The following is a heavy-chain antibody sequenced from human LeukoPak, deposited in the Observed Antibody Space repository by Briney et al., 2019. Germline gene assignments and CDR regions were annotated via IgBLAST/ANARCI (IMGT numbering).Heavy chain of an antibody. D-gene: IGHD3-10*01. CDR2: ISGSGGST. CDR3: AKSPSRAGDYIDY. V-gene: IGHV3-23*01. CDR1: GFTFSSYA. J-gene: IGHJ4*02. Sequence: PGGSLRLSCAASGFTFSSYAMSWVRQAPGKGLEWVSAISGSGGSTYYADSVKGRFTISRDNPKNTLYLQMNSLRAEDTAVYYCAKSPSRAGDYIDYWGQGTLVTVSS.